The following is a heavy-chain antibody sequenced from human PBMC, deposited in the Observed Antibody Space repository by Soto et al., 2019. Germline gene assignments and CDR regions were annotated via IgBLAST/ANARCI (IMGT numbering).Heavy chain of an antibody. Sequence: PSETLSLTCAVSGGSISSSIWWRWVRQPPGKGLEWIGEIYHSGSTNYNPSLKSRVTISVDKSKNQFSLKLSSVTAADTAVYYCAIDYYDSSGYYPRQMDVWGQGTTVTVS. J-gene: IGHJ6*02. D-gene: IGHD3-22*01. CDR1: GGSISSSIW. CDR2: IYHSGST. V-gene: IGHV4-4*02. CDR3: AIDYYDSSGYYPRQMDV.